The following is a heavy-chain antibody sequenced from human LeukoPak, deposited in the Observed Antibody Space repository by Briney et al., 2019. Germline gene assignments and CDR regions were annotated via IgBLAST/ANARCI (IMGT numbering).Heavy chain of an antibody. CDR3: ARGRAPYYYYYYMDV. CDR1: GCSISSHY. CDR2: IYYSGST. Sequence: SETLSLTCTVSGCSISSHYWSWIRQPPGKGLEWIGDIYYSGSTNYNPSPKSRVNISVDPSKNQFSLKLSSVTAADTAVYYCARGRAPYYYYYYMDVWGKGTTVTVSS. V-gene: IGHV4-59*11. J-gene: IGHJ6*03.